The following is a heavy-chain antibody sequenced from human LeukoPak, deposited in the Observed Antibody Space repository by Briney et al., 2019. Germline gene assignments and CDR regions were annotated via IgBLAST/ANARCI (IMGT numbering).Heavy chain of an antibody. J-gene: IGHJ6*02. CDR1: GFNFLSFG. CDR3: ARDGLEVAGMDV. Sequence: PGRSLRLSCEASGFNFLSFGMHWARQAPGKGLEWVAVIWFDGSGESYADSVKGRFTISRDNSKNTLYLEMNSLRDEDTAIYYCARDGLEVAGMDVWGQGTTVIVSS. V-gene: IGHV3-33*01. CDR2: IWFDGSGE. D-gene: IGHD3-3*01.